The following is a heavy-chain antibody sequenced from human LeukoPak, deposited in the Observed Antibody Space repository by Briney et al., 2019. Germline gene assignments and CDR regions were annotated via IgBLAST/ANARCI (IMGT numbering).Heavy chain of an antibody. CDR2: IYTSGST. Sequence: SETLSLTCTVSGGSISSYYWTWIRQPAGKGLEWIGRIYTSGSTHYNPSLKSRITMSVDTSKNQFFLSLSSVTAADTAVYYCARWSLDSLPARGYMDVWGKGTTVTVSS. J-gene: IGHJ6*03. D-gene: IGHD2-2*01. V-gene: IGHV4-4*07. CDR1: GGSISSYY. CDR3: ARWSLDSLPARGYMDV.